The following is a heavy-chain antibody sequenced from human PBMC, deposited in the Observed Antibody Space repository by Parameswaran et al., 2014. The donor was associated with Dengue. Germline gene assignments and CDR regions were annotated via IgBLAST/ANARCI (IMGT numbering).Heavy chain of an antibody. CDR3: ARVGSRVTNYYYYYMDV. V-gene: IGHV3-21*03. D-gene: IGHD4-17*01. J-gene: IGHJ6*03. CDR2: ISSSSSYI. Sequence: WIRQPPGKGLEWVSSISSSSSYIYYADSVKGRFTIARDSAKNSLYLQMNSLRAEDTAVYYCARVGSRVTNYYYYYMDVWGIGTTVTVSS.